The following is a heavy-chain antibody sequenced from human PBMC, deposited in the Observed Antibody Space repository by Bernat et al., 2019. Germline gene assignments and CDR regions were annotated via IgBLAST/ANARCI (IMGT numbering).Heavy chain of an antibody. CDR3: AYSCGSGAGFLCDFDI. V-gene: IGHV3-43*02. CDR1: GFTFDDYA. CDR2: ISGDGGNT. Sequence: EVQLVESGGGVVQPGGSLRLSCAASGFTFDDYAMHWVRQAPGKGLEWVSLISGDGGNTYYADSVKGRFTISRDNSKNSLYLQMNSLRAEDTAVYYCAYSCGSGAGFLCDFDIWGQGTMVTVSS. J-gene: IGHJ4*01. D-gene: IGHD3-3*01.